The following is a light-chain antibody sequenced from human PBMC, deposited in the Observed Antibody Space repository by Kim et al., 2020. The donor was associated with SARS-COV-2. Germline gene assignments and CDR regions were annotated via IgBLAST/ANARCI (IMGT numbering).Light chain of an antibody. Sequence: DIQMTHSPSSLSASVGDRVTITCRTTQSISSHLNWYQQKPGRAPKLLISAASTLQGGVPSRFSGSGSETDFTLTISSLRPEDFATYFCQQSYITPFTFGPGTKVDIK. J-gene: IGKJ3*01. CDR3: QQSYITPFT. CDR2: AAS. V-gene: IGKV1-39*01. CDR1: QSISSH.